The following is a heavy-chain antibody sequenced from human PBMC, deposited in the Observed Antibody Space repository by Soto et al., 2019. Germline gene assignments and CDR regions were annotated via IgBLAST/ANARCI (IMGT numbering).Heavy chain of an antibody. Sequence: GSLRLSCAASGFIFSSYGMHWVRQAPGKGLEWVAVVSYDGINKYYADSVKGRFTISRDNSKNTLYLQMNSLRVEDTALYYCAKVGAGSGYGKVDYWGQGTLVTVSS. CDR1: GFIFSSYG. D-gene: IGHD5-12*01. CDR2: VSYDGINK. J-gene: IGHJ4*02. V-gene: IGHV3-30*18. CDR3: AKVGAGSGYGKVDY.